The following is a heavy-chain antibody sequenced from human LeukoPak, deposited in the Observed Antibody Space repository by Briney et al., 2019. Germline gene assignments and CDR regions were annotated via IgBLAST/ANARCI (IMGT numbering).Heavy chain of an antibody. Sequence: GGSLRLSSAASGFTVSNNYLSWVRQAPGKGLEWVSVIYAGGRTYHADPVKGRFTISRDNSKNTLYLQMNSLRAEDTAVYYCARDSYFYGSGSYPSDYWGQGTLVTVSS. V-gene: IGHV3-66*01. J-gene: IGHJ4*02. CDR1: GFTVSNNY. D-gene: IGHD3-10*01. CDR2: IYAGGRT. CDR3: ARDSYFYGSGSYPSDY.